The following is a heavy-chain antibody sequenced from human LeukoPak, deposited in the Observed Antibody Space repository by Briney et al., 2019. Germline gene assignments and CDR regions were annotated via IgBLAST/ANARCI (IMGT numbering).Heavy chain of an antibody. Sequence: PGGSLRLSCAASGFTFNYYAMNWVRQAPGKGLEWVSSIDSSSRNIYYADSVKGRFTISRDNAKNSLYLQINSLRAEDWALYYCAREGVGGYSQAFDYWGQGTLVTVSS. V-gene: IGHV3-21*06. J-gene: IGHJ4*02. CDR1: GFTFNYYA. CDR3: AREGVGGYSQAFDY. D-gene: IGHD5-18*01. CDR2: IDSSSRNI.